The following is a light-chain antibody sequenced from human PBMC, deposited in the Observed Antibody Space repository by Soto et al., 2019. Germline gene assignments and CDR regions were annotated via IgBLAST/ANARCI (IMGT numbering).Light chain of an antibody. CDR2: DAS. J-gene: IGKJ1*01. CDR3: QQSSSCPST. CDR1: QSVSGY. Sequence: EIELTQSPSTLSSSPGNRATLSCRASQSVSGYLAWYQQKPGQAHRLLIYDASNWVTGIPARFSGSGSGTDFTLTISCLKPEYFAVYYCQQSSSCPSTFGRGTKVEIK. V-gene: IGKV3-11*01.